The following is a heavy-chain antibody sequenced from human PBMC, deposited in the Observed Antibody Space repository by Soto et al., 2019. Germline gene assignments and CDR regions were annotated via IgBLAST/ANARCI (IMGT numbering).Heavy chain of an antibody. CDR3: AKRGYGGGSYYFDS. CDR1: GLTFTSYA. D-gene: IGHD3-10*01. CDR2: ISAGGTVT. J-gene: IGHJ4*02. Sequence: GGSLRLSCAASGLTFTSYALSWVRQAPGKGLAWVSAISAGGTVTYYADSVKGRFTISRDNSKNTLYLQMSSLGADDTAVYYCAKRGYGGGSYYFDSWGQGTVVTVSS. V-gene: IGHV3-23*01.